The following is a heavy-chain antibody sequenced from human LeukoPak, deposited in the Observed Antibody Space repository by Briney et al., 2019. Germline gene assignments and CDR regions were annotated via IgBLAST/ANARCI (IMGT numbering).Heavy chain of an antibody. D-gene: IGHD5-12*01. Sequence: GGSLRLSCVASGLTFSNSWMHWVRQIPGKGLVWVSRMYGDMRDISYADSVKGRFTISRDNAKNTVYLQMNSLRGEDTAVYYCARDLGLRGSTWGQGTLVTVSS. CDR3: ARDLGLRGST. CDR1: GLTFSNSW. V-gene: IGHV3-74*01. J-gene: IGHJ5*02. CDR2: MYGDMRDI.